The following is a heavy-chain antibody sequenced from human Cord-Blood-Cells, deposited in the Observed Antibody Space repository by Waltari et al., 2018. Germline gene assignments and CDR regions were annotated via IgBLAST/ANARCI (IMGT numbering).Heavy chain of an antibody. CDR1: RGSFGGYY. V-gene: IGHV4-34*01. J-gene: IGHJ2*01. CDR3: AGPLNGGINYWYFEL. CDR2: LNHRGST. D-gene: IGHD3-16*01. Sequence: VQLRQWGAGLVKHSETLSLTCAVYRGSFGGYYLRWSPHPPGKGLEWLGELNHRGSTNYNPSLKSGFTISVDPAKNQFSLKLSSVTAADTAVYYCAGPLNGGINYWYFELWGRGALVTVSS.